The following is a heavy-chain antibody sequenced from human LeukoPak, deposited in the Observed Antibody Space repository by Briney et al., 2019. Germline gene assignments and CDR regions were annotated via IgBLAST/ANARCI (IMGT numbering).Heavy chain of an antibody. D-gene: IGHD1-26*01. CDR3: TTLHAQWEQMPGYYYYGMDV. V-gene: IGHV3-15*07. Sequence: PGGSLRLSCAASGFTFSNAWMNWVRQAPGKGLEWIGRIKSKTDGGTTDYAAPVKGRFTISRDDSKNTLYLQMNSLKTEDTAVYSCTTLHAQWEQMPGYYYYGMDVWGQGTTVTVSS. J-gene: IGHJ6*02. CDR2: IKSKTDGGTT. CDR1: GFTFSNAW.